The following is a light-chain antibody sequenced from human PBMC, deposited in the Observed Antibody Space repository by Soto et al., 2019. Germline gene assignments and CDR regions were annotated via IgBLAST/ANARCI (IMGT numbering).Light chain of an antibody. CDR2: GAS. Sequence: DIQMTQSPSSLSASVGDRVTITCRASQSFSRNLNWYQQKPGKAPKLLIYGASSLQSGVPSRITGSGSGTDFTLSISSLQPEDFATYYCQQSYSAPLTFGGGTKVEIK. CDR3: QQSYSAPLT. J-gene: IGKJ4*01. V-gene: IGKV1-39*01. CDR1: QSFSRN.